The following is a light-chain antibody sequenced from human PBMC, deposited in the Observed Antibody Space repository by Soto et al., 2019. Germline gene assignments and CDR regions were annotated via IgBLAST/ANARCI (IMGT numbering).Light chain of an antibody. CDR2: KNN. V-gene: IGLV1-47*01. J-gene: IGLJ2*01. Sequence: QLVLTQPPSASGTPGQRVTISCSGSSSNIGSNYVSWYQQLPGTAPKLLIYKNNQRPSGVPDRFSGSKSGTSASLAISGLRSEDEADYYCAAWDDSLSAHVVFGGGTKLTVL. CDR1: SSNIGSNY. CDR3: AAWDDSLSAHVV.